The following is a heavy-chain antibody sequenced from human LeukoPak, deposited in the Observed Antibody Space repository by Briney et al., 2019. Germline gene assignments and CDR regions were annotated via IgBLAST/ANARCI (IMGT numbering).Heavy chain of an antibody. V-gene: IGHV4-61*01. CDR3: AREAMYSYGNNFDY. CDR2: IYYSGST. Sequence: NPSETLSLTCTVSGDSVSSGSYYWSWIRQPPGKGLEWIGYIYYSGSTNYNPSLKSRVTISVDTSKNLFSLKLSSVTAADTAVYHCAREAMYSYGNNFDYWGQGTLVTVSS. J-gene: IGHJ4*02. D-gene: IGHD5-18*01. CDR1: GDSVSSGSYY.